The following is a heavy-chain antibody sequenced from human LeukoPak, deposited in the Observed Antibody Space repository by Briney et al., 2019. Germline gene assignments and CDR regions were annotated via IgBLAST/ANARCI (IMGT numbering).Heavy chain of an antibody. CDR1: GYSISSGYF. J-gene: IGHJ5*02. CDR3: XXIYSSSWFLNWFDP. Sequence: SETLSLTCTVSGYSISSGYFWGWIRQPPGKGLECIGTIYHSGSTYYNPSLKSRVTISVDTSKNQFSLKLNSVTAADTALYYCXXIYSSSWFLNWFDPWGQGTLVTVSS. V-gene: IGHV4-38-2*02. CDR2: IYHSGST. D-gene: IGHD6-13*01.